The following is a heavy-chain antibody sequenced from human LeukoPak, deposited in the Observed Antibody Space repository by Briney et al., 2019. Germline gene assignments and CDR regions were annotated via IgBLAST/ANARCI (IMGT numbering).Heavy chain of an antibody. Sequence: SETLSLTCTVSGGSISSGDYYWSWIRQPPGKGLEWIGYIYYSGSTYYNPSLKSRVTISVDTSKNQFSLKLSSVTAADTALYYCATVCTRNNCQDHWGQGTLVTVSS. J-gene: IGHJ4*02. CDR3: ATVCTRNNCQDH. CDR1: GGSISSGDYY. D-gene: IGHD1-20*01. V-gene: IGHV4-30-4*01. CDR2: IYYSGST.